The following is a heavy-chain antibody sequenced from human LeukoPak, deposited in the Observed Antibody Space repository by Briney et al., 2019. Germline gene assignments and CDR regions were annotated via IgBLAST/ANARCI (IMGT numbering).Heavy chain of an antibody. CDR3: ANSQRPRPIAVAGDAFDI. CDR1: GFTLRSYT. CDR2: IVISSNKI. V-gene: IGHV3-21*04. Sequence: KPGGSLRLSCAASGFTLRSYTMNWVRQAPGKGLEWVSSIVISSNKIYYADSVKGRFIISRDNAKNSVYLQMNSLRAEDTAVYYCANSQRPRPIAVAGDAFDIWGQGAMVTVSS. D-gene: IGHD6-19*01. J-gene: IGHJ3*02.